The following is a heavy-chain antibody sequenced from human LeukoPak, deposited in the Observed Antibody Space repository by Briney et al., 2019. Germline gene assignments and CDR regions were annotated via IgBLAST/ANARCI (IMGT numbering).Heavy chain of an antibody. J-gene: IGHJ4*02. Sequence: SETLSLTCAVYGGSFSGYYWSWIRQPPGKGLEWIGEINHSGSTNYNPSLKSRVTISVDTSKNQFSLKLSPVTAADTAVYYCARATGSIVVVVAANFDYWGQGTLVTVSS. CDR2: INHSGST. CDR1: GGSFSGYY. CDR3: ARATGSIVVVVAANFDY. V-gene: IGHV4-34*01. D-gene: IGHD2-15*01.